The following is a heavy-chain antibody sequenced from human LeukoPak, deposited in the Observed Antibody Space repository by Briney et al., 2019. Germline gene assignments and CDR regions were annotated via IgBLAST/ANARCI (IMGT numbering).Heavy chain of an antibody. J-gene: IGHJ4*02. V-gene: IGHV3-7*01. D-gene: IGHD6-19*01. CDR3: ARVSIGWYSFDY. CDR2: IKEDGSEQ. CDR1: GFSFSDHW. Sequence: GGSLRLSCVASGFSFSDHWMNWFRQAPGKGLEWVATIKEDGSEQYYVDSMKGRLTISRDNAKNSVYLQIHNLRAEDTAVYYCARVSIGWYSFDYWGQGTLVTVSS.